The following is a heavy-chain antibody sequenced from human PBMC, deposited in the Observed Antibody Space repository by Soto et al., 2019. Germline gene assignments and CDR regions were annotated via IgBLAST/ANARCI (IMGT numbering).Heavy chain of an antibody. CDR3: AKDVDYGDYGFLR. CDR1: GFTFSSYA. CDR2: ISGSGGST. D-gene: IGHD4-17*01. Sequence: EVQLLESGGGLVQPGGSLRLSCAASGFTFSSYAMSWVRQAPGKGREWVSAISGSGGSTYYADSVKGRFTISRDNSKNTLYLQMNSLRAEDTAVYYCAKDVDYGDYGFLRWGQGTLVTVSS. V-gene: IGHV3-23*01. J-gene: IGHJ4*02.